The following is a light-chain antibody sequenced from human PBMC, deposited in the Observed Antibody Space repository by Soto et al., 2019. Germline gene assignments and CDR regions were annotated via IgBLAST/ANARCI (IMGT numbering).Light chain of an antibody. CDR3: QSYDRSLSGVV. CDR2: ANS. Sequence: QSVLTQPPSVSGAPGQRITISCTGSRSNIGAGYDVHFYQQLPGTAPKLLIYANSNRPSGVPDRFSGSKSGTSASLAITGLQAEDEADYYCQSYDRSLSGVVFGGGTKLTVL. CDR1: RSNIGAGYD. J-gene: IGLJ2*01. V-gene: IGLV1-40*01.